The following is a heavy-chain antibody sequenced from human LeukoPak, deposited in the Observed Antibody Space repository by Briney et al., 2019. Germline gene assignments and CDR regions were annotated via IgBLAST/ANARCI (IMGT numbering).Heavy chain of an antibody. Sequence: GGSLRLSCAASGFTFSSYDMNWVRQAPGKGLEWVSYISTISSTKYYADSVKGRFTISRDNAKNSLYLQMNSLRDEDTAVYYCARGKIGYYYGDYDGYWGQGTLVTVFS. J-gene: IGHJ4*02. CDR3: ARGKIGYYYGDYDGY. V-gene: IGHV3-48*02. D-gene: IGHD4-17*01. CDR2: ISTISSTK. CDR1: GFTFSSYD.